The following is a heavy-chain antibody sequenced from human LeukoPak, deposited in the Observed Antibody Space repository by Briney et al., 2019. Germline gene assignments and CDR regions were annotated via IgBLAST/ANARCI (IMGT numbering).Heavy chain of an antibody. D-gene: IGHD4-17*01. J-gene: IGHJ6*02. CDR3: ARESAVTRHYYYGMDV. Sequence: GGSLRLSCAASGFIFSNAWMSWVRQAPGKGLEWVSVIYSGGSTYYADSVKGRFTISRDNSKNTLYLQMNSLRAEDTAVYYCARESAVTRHYYYGMDVWGQGTTVTVSS. V-gene: IGHV3-53*01. CDR2: IYSGGST. CDR1: GFIFSNAW.